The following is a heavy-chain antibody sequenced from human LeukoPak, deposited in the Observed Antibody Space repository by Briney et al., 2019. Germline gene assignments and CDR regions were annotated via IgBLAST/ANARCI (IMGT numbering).Heavy chain of an antibody. CDR1: GFTFSSYA. V-gene: IGHV3-23*01. D-gene: IGHD4-11*01. CDR3: AKEDDFGNHFDY. CDR2: FSGSSGGT. J-gene: IGHJ4*02. Sequence: PGGSLRLSCAASGFTFSSYAMTWVRQAPGKWLEWVSVFSGSSGGTYYADSVKGRFIISRDNFKNTVYLQMNSLRAEDTAVYYCAKEDDFGNHFDYWGQGTLVTVSS.